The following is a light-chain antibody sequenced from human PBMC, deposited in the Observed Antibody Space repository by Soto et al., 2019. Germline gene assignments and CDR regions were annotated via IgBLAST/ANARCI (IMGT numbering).Light chain of an antibody. J-gene: IGKJ5*01. CDR1: QTVNSR. CDR3: QQRHMWPIT. CDR2: DAY. Sequence: IVLTQSPATLSSSPGERATLSCRASQTVNSRLAWYQHKPGQAPRLLIYDAYNRATGIPPRFSGSGSGTDFTLTISSLEPEDSAVYYCQQRHMWPITFGQGTRLEIK. V-gene: IGKV3-11*01.